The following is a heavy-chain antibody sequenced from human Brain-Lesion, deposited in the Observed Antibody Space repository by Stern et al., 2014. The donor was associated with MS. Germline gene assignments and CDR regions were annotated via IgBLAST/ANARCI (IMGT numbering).Heavy chain of an antibody. CDR2: INPKSGGT. CDR1: GYTFTGYY. J-gene: IGHJ4*02. Sequence: MQLVESGAEVKKPGASVKVSCKASGYTFTGYYMHWVRQAPGQGLEWMGWINPKSGGTNYAQKCQGWVTMTRDTSINTAYMELSRLRSDDTAVYYCATYYYDSTGYNDFWGQGTLVTVSS. CDR3: ATYYYDSTGYNDF. D-gene: IGHD3-22*01. V-gene: IGHV1-2*04.